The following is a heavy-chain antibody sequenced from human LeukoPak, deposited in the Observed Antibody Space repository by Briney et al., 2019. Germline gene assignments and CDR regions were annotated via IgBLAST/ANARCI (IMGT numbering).Heavy chain of an antibody. J-gene: IGHJ6*02. V-gene: IGHV3-9*01. CDR3: VKDISWVAPAAAGANYYGMDV. Sequence: PGGSLRLSCAAFGFTFDDYAMHWVRQAPGKGLEWVSGISRNSGTIGYADSVKGRFTISRDNAKNSLYLQMNSLRAEDTALYYCVKDISWVAPAAAGANYYGMDVWGQGTTVTVSS. CDR1: GFTFDDYA. CDR2: ISRNSGTI. D-gene: IGHD6-13*01.